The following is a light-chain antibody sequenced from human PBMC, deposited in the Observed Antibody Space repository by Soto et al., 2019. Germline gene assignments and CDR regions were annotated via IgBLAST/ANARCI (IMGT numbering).Light chain of an antibody. J-gene: IGKJ2*01. CDR3: QPYHHWTQYA. V-gene: IGKV3-15*01. CDR1: QSVSTN. Sequence: EIVMTQSPATLSVSPGERATLSCRASQSVSTNLAWYQQKPGQAPRLLMYGASTRATGIPARFSGSASGTEFAITINSLQSEAFAGCYCQPYHHWTQYAFGQGTKLEIK. CDR2: GAS.